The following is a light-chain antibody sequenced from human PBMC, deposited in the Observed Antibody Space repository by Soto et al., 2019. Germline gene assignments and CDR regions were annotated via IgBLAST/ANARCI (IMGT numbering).Light chain of an antibody. V-gene: IGLV2-14*04. CDR1: SSDVGGYNY. Sequence: NSSDVGGYNYVSWYQQHPGKAPKLMIYDVSNRPSGVSNRFSGSKSGNTASLTISGLQAEDEADYYCSSYTSSSTSYVSVTVTKVTV. CDR2: DVS. J-gene: IGLJ1*01. CDR3: SSYTSSSTSYV.